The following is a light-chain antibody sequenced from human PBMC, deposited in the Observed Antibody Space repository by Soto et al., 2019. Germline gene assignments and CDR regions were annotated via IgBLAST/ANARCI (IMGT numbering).Light chain of an antibody. Sequence: EIVLTQSPGTLSLSPGERATLSCRASQSVGSTYLAWYQHKPGQAPRLLIYGASSRATDIPDRFSGSGSGTDFTLTISRLEPEDFAVYYCQQYGSSPLTFGQGTKVEIK. J-gene: IGKJ1*01. CDR3: QQYGSSPLT. CDR2: GAS. CDR1: QSVGSTY. V-gene: IGKV3-20*01.